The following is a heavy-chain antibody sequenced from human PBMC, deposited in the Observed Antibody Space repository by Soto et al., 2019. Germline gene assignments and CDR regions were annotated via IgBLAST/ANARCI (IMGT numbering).Heavy chain of an antibody. J-gene: IGHJ6*03. Sequence: QVQLQQWGAGLLKPSETLSLTCDVYGGSFSGYYWSWIRQPPGKGLEWIGEINHSGSTNYSPSLKSRVTISVDTSKNQFSLKLSSVTAADTAVYYCARSPRGCISTSCYAYYFYYYYMDVWGKGTTVTVSS. CDR3: ARSPRGCISTSCYAYYFYYYYMDV. CDR2: INHSGST. D-gene: IGHD2-2*01. CDR1: GGSFSGYY. V-gene: IGHV4-34*01.